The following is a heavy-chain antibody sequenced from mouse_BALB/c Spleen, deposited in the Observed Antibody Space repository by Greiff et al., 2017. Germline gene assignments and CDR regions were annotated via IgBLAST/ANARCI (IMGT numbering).Heavy chain of an antibody. CDR1: GFTFSSFG. CDR2: ISSGSSTI. V-gene: IGHV5-17*02. Sequence: EVQLVESGGGLVQPGGSRKLSCAASGFTFSSFGMHWVRQAPEQGLEWVAYISSGSSTIYYADTVKGRFTISRDNPKNTLFLQMTSLRSEDTAMYYCARGGGNWFAYWGQGTLVTVSA. D-gene: IGHD2-1*01. CDR3: ARGGGNWFAY. J-gene: IGHJ3*01.